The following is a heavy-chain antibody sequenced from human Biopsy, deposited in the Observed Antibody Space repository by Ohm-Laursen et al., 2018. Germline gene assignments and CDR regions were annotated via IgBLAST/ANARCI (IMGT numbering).Heavy chain of an antibody. CDR2: IYYTGST. Sequence: SDTLSLTWSVSGGSISSYYWSWIRQPPGKGLEWIGYIYYTGSTNYNPSLKSRVTISVDTSMNHLSLRLTPVTAADTAVYYCAGIVLGPTNDAFDIWGQGTMVTVSS. V-gene: IGHV4-59*07. D-gene: IGHD1-26*01. CDR3: AGIVLGPTNDAFDI. J-gene: IGHJ3*02. CDR1: GGSISSYY.